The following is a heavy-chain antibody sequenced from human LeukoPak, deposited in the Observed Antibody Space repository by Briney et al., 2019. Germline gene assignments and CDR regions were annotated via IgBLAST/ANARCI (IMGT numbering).Heavy chain of an antibody. CDR1: GGSFSGYY. CDR3: ARTYDFLTGGAFEF. D-gene: IGHD3-9*01. CDR2: INHSGSA. J-gene: IGHJ3*01. Sequence: SETLSLTCAVHGGSFSGYYWSWIRQPPGKGLEWIGEINHSGSANYNPSLKSRVTISVDTSKNQFSLRLSSVTAADTALYSCARTYDFLTGGAFEFWGQGTMVTVSS. V-gene: IGHV4-34*01.